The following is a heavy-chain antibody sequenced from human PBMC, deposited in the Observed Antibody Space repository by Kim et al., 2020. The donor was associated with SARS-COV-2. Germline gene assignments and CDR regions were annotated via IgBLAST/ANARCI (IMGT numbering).Heavy chain of an antibody. V-gene: IGHV4-34*01. CDR3: ASIPPGGGGRRGYY. CDR1: GGSFSGYY. Sequence: SETLSLTCAVYGGSFSGYYWSWIRQPPGKGLEWIGEINHSGSTNYNPSLKSRVTISVDTSKNKFSLKLSSVTAADTAVYYCASIPPGGGGRRGYYWGQGT. CDR2: INHSGST. D-gene: IGHD2-8*02. J-gene: IGHJ4*02.